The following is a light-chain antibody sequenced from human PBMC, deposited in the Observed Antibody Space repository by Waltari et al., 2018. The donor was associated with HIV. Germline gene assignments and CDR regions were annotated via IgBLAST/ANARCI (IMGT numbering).Light chain of an antibody. V-gene: IGKV3-20*01. CDR2: GAS. CDR3: QQYAASPLT. CDR1: QSVRSAY. J-gene: IGKJ4*01. Sequence: EIVLPQSPGPLSLSPGERATLPCRASQSVRSAYLAWYQQKPGQAPRLLIFGASSRAPGIPDRFSGSGAVTDFILTISRLEPEDCAVYYCQQYAASPLTFGGGTKVEIK.